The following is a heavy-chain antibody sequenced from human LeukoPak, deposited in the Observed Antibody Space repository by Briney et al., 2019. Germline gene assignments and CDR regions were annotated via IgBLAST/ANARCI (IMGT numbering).Heavy chain of an antibody. D-gene: IGHD3-22*01. CDR2: ISYDGSNK. CDR1: GFTFSSYA. CDR3: ARDDYYYDSSGYHDAFDI. V-gene: IGHV3-30-3*01. J-gene: IGHJ3*02. Sequence: GGSLRLSCAASGFTFSSYAMHWVRQAPGKGLEWVAVISYDGSNKYYADSAKGRFTISRDNSKNTLYLQMNSLRAEDTAVYYCARDDYYYDSSGYHDAFDIWGQGTMVTVSS.